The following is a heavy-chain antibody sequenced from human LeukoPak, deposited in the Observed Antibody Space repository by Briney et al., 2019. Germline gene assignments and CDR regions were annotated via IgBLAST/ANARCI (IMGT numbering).Heavy chain of an antibody. CDR2: ISYDGSNK. CDR3: AREGDSSGSFDY. V-gene: IGHV3-30-3*01. D-gene: IGHD6-19*01. CDR1: GFTFSSYA. J-gene: IGHJ4*02. Sequence: GGSLRLSCAASGFTFSSYAMHWVRQAPGKGLEWVAVISYDGSNKYYAGSVKGRFTISRDNSKNTLYLQMNSLRAEDTAVYYCAREGDSSGSFDYWGQGTLVTVSS.